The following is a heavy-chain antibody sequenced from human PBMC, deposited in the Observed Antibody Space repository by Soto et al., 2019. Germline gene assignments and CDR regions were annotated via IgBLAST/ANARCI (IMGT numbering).Heavy chain of an antibody. J-gene: IGHJ4*02. D-gene: IGHD1-1*01. Sequence: EASVKVSFKASGYTFTGYYMHWLRQAPGQGLEWMGWINPNSGGTNYAQKFQGRVTMTRDTSISTAYMELSRLRSDDTAVYYCARDLPGTTVNFDYWGQGTLVTVSS. CDR1: GYTFTGYY. CDR2: INPNSGGT. V-gene: IGHV1-2*02. CDR3: ARDLPGTTVNFDY.